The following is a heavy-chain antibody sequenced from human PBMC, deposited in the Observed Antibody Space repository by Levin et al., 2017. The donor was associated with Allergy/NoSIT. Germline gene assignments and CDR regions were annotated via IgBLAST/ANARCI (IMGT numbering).Heavy chain of an antibody. CDR2: LDTHGNT. D-gene: IGHD3-10*01. Sequence: SQTLSLTCAVHGGTFSAFGSYHWSWLRQAPGMGLEWVGELDTHGNTHYNPSLGSRVTISVDKSKNQFSLNLSSVTAADAAVYYCASAYYGSGSYRRLDYWGQGALVTVSS. CDR3: ASAYYGSGSYRRLDY. J-gene: IGHJ4*02. CDR1: GGTFSAFGSYH. V-gene: IGHV4-34*01.